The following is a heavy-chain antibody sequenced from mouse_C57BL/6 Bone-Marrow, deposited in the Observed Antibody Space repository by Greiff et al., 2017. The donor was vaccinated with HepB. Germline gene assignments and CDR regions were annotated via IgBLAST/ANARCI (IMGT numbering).Heavy chain of an antibody. CDR2: IDPENGDT. D-gene: IGHD1-1*01. V-gene: IGHV14-4*01. Sequence: VQLQQSGAELVRPGASVKLSCTASGFNIKDDYMHWVKQRPEQGLEWIGWIDPENGDTEYASKFQGKATITADTSSNTAYLQLSSLTSEDTAVYDCTNEGGSNPYYCAMDYWGQGTSVTVSS. CDR1: GFNIKDDY. CDR3: TNEGGSNPYYCAMDY. J-gene: IGHJ4*01.